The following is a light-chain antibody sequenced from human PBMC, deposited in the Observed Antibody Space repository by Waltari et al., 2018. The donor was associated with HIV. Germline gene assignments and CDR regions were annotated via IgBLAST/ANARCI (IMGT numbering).Light chain of an antibody. CDR2: QVN. CDR3: TSLGDTNSIL. CDR1: GTDIGNY. J-gene: IGLJ2*01. V-gene: IGLV2-14*01. Sequence: SALIQPASVSGSPGQSVTISCTRTGTDIGNYVAWYQQFAGKAPQLILFQVNSRPSGVSFRVSGFKSGDPASLTSSGLQPEHEATYYCTSLGDTNSILFGGGTLLTVL.